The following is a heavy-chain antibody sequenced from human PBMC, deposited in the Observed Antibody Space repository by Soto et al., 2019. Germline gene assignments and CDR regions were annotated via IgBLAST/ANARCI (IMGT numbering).Heavy chain of an antibody. CDR3: ARHPHWLFSSGSYLRLSWLDP. J-gene: IGHJ5*02. CDR2: IYHTGST. D-gene: IGHD3-10*01. V-gene: IGHV4-4*02. Sequence: PSETLSLTCAVSGGSISSSNWWSWVRQPPGKGLEWIGEIYHTGSTNYNPSLKSRVTISVGASKTQFSLKLSSVTAADTAVYYCARHPHWLFSSGSYLRLSWLDPRGQGTLVTGSS. CDR1: GGSISSSNW.